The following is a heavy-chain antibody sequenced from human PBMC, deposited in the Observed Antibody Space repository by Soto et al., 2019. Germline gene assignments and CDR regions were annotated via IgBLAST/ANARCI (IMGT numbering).Heavy chain of an antibody. Sequence: GASVKVSCKASGVTFSSYAISWVRQAPGQGLEWMGWIIPIFGTANYAQKFQGRVTITADESTSTAYMELSSLRSEDTAVYYCASTAGRYHDSSGYSSYYFDYWGHGTLVTVSS. V-gene: IGHV1-69*13. D-gene: IGHD3-22*01. J-gene: IGHJ4*01. CDR2: IIPIFGTA. CDR3: ASTAGRYHDSSGYSSYYFDY. CDR1: GVTFSSYA.